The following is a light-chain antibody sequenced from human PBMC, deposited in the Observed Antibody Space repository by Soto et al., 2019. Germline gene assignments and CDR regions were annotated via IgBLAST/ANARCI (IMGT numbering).Light chain of an antibody. CDR2: GNR. CDR1: NSNIGAGYD. CDR3: KSYDTPRGGKVV. V-gene: IGLV1-40*01. J-gene: IGLJ2*01. Sequence: QAVVTQPPSVSGAPGQRVTISCTGSNSNIGAGYDVHWYQQLPGTAPKLLIYGNRNRPSGVPDRFSGSKSGTSASLAITGSQVENEANYSSKSYDTPRGGKVVLGGGTKLTVL.